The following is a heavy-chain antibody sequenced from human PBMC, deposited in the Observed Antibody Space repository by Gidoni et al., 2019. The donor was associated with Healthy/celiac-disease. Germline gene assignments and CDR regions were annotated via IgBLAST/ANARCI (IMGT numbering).Heavy chain of an antibody. V-gene: IGHV3-11*01. Sequence: QVQLVESGGGLVKPGGSLRLSCAASGLTFSDYYLSWIRQAPGKGLEWVSYISSSGSTIYYADSVKGRFTISRDNAKNSLYLQMNSLRAEDTAVYYCARGSMYYDKTWWYFDLWGRGTLVTVSS. D-gene: IGHD3-9*01. CDR2: ISSSGSTI. CDR3: ARGSMYYDKTWWYFDL. CDR1: GLTFSDYY. J-gene: IGHJ2*01.